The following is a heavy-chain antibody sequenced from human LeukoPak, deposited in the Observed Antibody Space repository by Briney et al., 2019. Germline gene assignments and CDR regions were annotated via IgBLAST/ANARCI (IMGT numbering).Heavy chain of an antibody. CDR1: GFTFSDYY. CDR3: ARTAIGYSDSSGYYFDY. CDR2: ISSSGSTI. V-gene: IGHV3-11*04. J-gene: IGHJ4*02. D-gene: IGHD3-22*01. Sequence: GGSLRLSCAAYGFTFSDYYMSWIRQAPGKGLEWVSYISSSGSTIYYADSVKGRFTISRDNAKNSLYLQMNGLRADDTAVYYCARTAIGYSDSSGYYFDYWGQGTLVTVSS.